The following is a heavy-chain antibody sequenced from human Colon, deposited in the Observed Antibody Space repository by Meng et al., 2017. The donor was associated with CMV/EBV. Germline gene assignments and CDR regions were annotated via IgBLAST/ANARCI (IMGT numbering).Heavy chain of an antibody. V-gene: IGHV3-23*01. CDR1: GFTFSNCA. CDR2: ITTSGGGR. Sequence: ESLKIPCAAPGFTFSNCAMTLVRQAPGKRLEWVSAITTSGGGRYYAASVKGRFTISRDNSQHTLYLQMNSLGADDTAIYYCAKSTPDHFDYYFGARAQGILVTVSS. CDR3: AKSTPDHFDYYFGA. J-gene: IGHJ5*02. D-gene: IGHD3-9*01.